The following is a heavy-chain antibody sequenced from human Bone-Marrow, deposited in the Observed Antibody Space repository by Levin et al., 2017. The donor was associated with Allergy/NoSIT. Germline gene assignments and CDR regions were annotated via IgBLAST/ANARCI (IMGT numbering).Heavy chain of an antibody. V-gene: IGHV1-18*01. J-gene: IGHJ4*02. Sequence: ASVKVSCKASGYIFTNYGISWVRQAPGQGLEWMGWISAYNGNTNYAQKLQGRVTMTIDTSTSTAYMEVRSLRSDDTAVYYCAREDCSGGSCHLWGSHSGYYFDFWGQGTLVTVSS. D-gene: IGHD2-15*01. CDR2: ISAYNGNT. CDR1: GYIFTNYG. CDR3: AREDCSGGSCHLWGSHSGYYFDF.